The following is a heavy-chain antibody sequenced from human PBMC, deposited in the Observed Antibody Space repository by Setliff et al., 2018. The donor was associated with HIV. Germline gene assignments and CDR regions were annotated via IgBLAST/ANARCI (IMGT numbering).Heavy chain of an antibody. Sequence: PSETLSLTCTISGGAISSSGDYWSWVRQHPGKGLEWIGYLYYTGSTSSNPSLQSRVRISVDTSKNQFSLRLSSVTAADTAVYYCARDSANGKTANINHLDVWGKGTTVTVSS. J-gene: IGHJ6*04. CDR2: LYYTGST. CDR3: ARDSANGKTANINHLDV. D-gene: IGHD2-8*01. V-gene: IGHV4-31*03. CDR1: GGAISSSGDY.